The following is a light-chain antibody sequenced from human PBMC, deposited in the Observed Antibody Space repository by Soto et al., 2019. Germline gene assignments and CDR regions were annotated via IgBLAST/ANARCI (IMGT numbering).Light chain of an antibody. CDR2: DVF. CDR1: SSDIGSYNA. Sequence: QSVLTQPRSVSGSPGHSVTISCFGTSSDIGSYNAVSWYQQHPGKAPKLIIFDVFDRPSGVPDRFSGSKSGNSASLTISGLQAEDESDYYCSSFAPSYRVIFGGGTKVTVL. J-gene: IGLJ2*01. CDR3: SSFAPSYRVI. V-gene: IGLV2-11*01.